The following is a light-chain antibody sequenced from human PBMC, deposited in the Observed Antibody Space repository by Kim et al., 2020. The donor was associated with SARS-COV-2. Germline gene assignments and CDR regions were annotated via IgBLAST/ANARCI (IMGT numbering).Light chain of an antibody. CDR2: EDN. CDR3: QSYDSTNHVI. Sequence: NFMLTQPHSVSESPGKTVTISCTRSSGSIASYYVQWCQQRPGSAPTTVIFEDNQRPSGVPDRFSGSIDSSSNSASLTISGLTTDDEADYYCQSYDSTNHVIFGGGTQLTVL. V-gene: IGLV6-57*04. J-gene: IGLJ2*01. CDR1: SGSIASYY.